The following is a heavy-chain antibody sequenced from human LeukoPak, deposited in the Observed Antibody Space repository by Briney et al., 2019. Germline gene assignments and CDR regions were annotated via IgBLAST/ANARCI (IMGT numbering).Heavy chain of an antibody. CDR3: ARDRGGSFYFDF. D-gene: IGHD2-15*01. CDR2: IKQDGSEK. CDR1: GFTFNRYN. Sequence: GGSLRLSCAASGFTFNRYNMNWVRQAPGKGLEWVANIKQDGSEKKYVDSVKGRLTISRDNAKNSLYLQINSLGAEDTATYYCARDRGGSFYFDFWGQGTLVTVSS. V-gene: IGHV3-7*01. J-gene: IGHJ4*02.